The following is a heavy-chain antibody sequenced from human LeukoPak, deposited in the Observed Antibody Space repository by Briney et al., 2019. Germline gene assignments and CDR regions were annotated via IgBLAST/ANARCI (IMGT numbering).Heavy chain of an antibody. CDR3: ARDKDIVVVVAATGAFDI. CDR2: IYYSGST. J-gene: IGHJ3*02. V-gene: IGHV4-4*02. D-gene: IGHD2-15*01. Sequence: GSLRLSCAASGFDFSYAWLSWVRQAPGKGLEWIGSIYYSGSTYYNPSLKSRVTISVDTSKNQFSLKLSSVTAADTAVYYCARDKDIVVVVAATGAFDIWGQGTMVTVSS. CDR1: GFDFSYAW.